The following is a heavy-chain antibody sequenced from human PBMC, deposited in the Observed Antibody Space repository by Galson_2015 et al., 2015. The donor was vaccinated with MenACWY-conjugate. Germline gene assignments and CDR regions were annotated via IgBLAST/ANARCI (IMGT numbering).Heavy chain of an antibody. J-gene: IGHJ4*02. D-gene: IGHD1-26*01. V-gene: IGHV3-23*01. Sequence: SLRLSCAVSGLTFSRHIMNWVRQAPGKGLEWVSGISHSGDRTYYADSVKGRFTISRDNSKNTLDLQMNSLRADDTAVYYCVRAVPSRGAEVSDYWGQGTLVTVSS. CDR1: GLTFSRHI. CDR3: VRAVPSRGAEVSDY. CDR2: ISHSGDRT.